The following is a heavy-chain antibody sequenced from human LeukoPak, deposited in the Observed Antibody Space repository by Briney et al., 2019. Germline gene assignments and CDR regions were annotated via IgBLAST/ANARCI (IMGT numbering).Heavy chain of an antibody. CDR1: GFTFSSYA. CDR3: ARGMSFSGSYLFDY. D-gene: IGHD1-26*01. V-gene: IGHV3-30*01. CDR2: ISYDGSNK. J-gene: IGHJ4*02. Sequence: PGGSLRLSCAASGFTFSSYAMHWVRQAPGKGLEWVAVISYDGSNKYYADSMKGRFTISRDKSKNTLSLQMNSLRAEDTAVYYCARGMSFSGSYLFDYWGQGTLVTVSS.